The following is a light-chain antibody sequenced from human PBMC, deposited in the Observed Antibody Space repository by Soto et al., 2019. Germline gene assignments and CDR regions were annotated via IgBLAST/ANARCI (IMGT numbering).Light chain of an antibody. CDR2: EVS. J-gene: IGLJ2*01. CDR3: SSYTRSGTRDVL. Sequence: QSALTQPASVSGSPGQSITISCTGISSDVGVYNKVSWYQHHPGKAPKLIIYEVSNRPSGVSNRFSGSQSGDTASLTISGLQAEDEADYYCSSYTRSGTRDVLFGGGTKLTVL. V-gene: IGLV2-14*01. CDR1: SSDVGVYNK.